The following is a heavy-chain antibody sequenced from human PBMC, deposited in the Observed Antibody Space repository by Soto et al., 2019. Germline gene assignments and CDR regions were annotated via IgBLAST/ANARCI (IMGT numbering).Heavy chain of an antibody. CDR3: ARQHRDILTGLRWNGMDV. J-gene: IGHJ6*02. D-gene: IGHD3-9*01. V-gene: IGHV3-33*01. CDR2: IWFDGSNK. Sequence: QVQLVESGGGVVQPGRSLRLSCAASGFTFSSYGMHWVRQAPGKGLEWVAVIWFDGSNKYYADSVKGRFTISRDNSNNPLYLQMSSLRAGDTAVYYCARQHRDILTGLRWNGMDVWGQGTTVTVSS. CDR1: GFTFSSYG.